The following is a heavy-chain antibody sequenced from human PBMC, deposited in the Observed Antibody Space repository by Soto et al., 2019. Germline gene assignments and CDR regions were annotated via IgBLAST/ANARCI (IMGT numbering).Heavy chain of an antibody. CDR1: GYSIRSSSW. CDR3: ARSPLELREFDY. Sequence: QVQLQESGPGLVKPSDTLSLTCDVSGYSIRSSSWWGWIRQPPGKGLEWIGCVDHSGSTYYSPSLKSRVIMSVDTSKNQCSLHLRSVTAVDTAMYYCARSPLELREFDYWGQGALVTVSS. J-gene: IGHJ4*02. V-gene: IGHV4-28*01. D-gene: IGHD1-7*01. CDR2: VDHSGST.